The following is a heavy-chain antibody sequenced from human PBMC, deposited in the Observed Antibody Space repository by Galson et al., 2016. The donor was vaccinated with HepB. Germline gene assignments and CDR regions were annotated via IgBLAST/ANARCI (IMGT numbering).Heavy chain of an antibody. CDR3: ARHPGVATEV. CDR2: GYFTGTT. D-gene: IGHD5-12*01. J-gene: IGHJ4*02. CDR1: GGSLTSTSYF. V-gene: IGHV4-39*07. Sequence: SETLSLTCTVSGGSLTSTSYFWGWMRQSPGKGLEWLGSGYFTGTTYYSPSLKSRLTISVDKSKNQFSLKLSSVTAADTAVYYCARHPGVATEVWGQGTLVTVSS.